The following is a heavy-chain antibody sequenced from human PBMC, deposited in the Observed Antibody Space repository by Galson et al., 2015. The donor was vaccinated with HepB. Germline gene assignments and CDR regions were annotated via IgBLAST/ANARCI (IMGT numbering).Heavy chain of an antibody. Sequence: SLRLSCAASGFTFSSYAMHWVRQAPGKGLEYVSAISSNGGSTYYADSEKGRFTISRDNSKNTLYLQMSSLRAEDTAVYYCVKGAPGVVVPAAHLDYWGQGTLVTVSS. CDR1: GFTFSSYA. CDR2: ISSNGGST. CDR3: VKGAPGVVVPAAHLDY. J-gene: IGHJ4*02. D-gene: IGHD2-2*01. V-gene: IGHV3-64D*06.